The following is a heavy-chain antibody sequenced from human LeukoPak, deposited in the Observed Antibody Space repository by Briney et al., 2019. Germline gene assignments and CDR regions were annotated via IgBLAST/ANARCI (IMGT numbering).Heavy chain of an antibody. CDR2: ISYDGSNK. Sequence: GGSLRLSCAASGFTFSSYAMHWVRQAPGKGLEWVAVISYDGSNKYYADSVKGRFTISRDNSKNTLYLQMNSLRAEDTAVYYCARDLAYSRLDYWGQGMLVTVSS. V-gene: IGHV3-30-3*01. D-gene: IGHD5-18*01. J-gene: IGHJ4*02. CDR3: ARDLAYSRLDY. CDR1: GFTFSSYA.